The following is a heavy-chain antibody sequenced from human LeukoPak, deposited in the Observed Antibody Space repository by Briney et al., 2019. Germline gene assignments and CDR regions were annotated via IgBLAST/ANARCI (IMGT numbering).Heavy chain of an antibody. Sequence: SETLSLTCTVSGGSISSYYWSWIRQPPGKGLEWIGYIYYSGSTNYNPSLKSRVTISVDTSKNQFSLKLSSVTAADTAVYYCARGGTDSGSYLNYWGQGTLVTVSS. CDR3: ARGGTDSGSYLNY. D-gene: IGHD1-26*01. CDR2: IYYSGST. J-gene: IGHJ4*02. V-gene: IGHV4-59*12. CDR1: GGSISSYY.